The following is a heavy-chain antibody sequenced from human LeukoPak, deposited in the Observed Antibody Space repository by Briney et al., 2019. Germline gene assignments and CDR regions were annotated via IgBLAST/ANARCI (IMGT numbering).Heavy chain of an antibody. Sequence: GRSLRLSCAASGFIFSSYGMHWVRQAPGKGLEWVAVIWYDGSNKYYADSVKGRFTISRDNSKNTLYLQMNSLRAEDTAVYYCARDVYDSSGFDYWGQGTLVTVSS. V-gene: IGHV3-33*01. D-gene: IGHD3-22*01. CDR3: ARDVYDSSGFDY. J-gene: IGHJ4*02. CDR2: IWYDGSNK. CDR1: GFIFSSYG.